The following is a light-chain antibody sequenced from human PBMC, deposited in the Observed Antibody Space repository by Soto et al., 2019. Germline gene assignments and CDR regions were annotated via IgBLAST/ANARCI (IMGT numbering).Light chain of an antibody. CDR1: SSDVGEYKY. V-gene: IGLV2-14*03. CDR3: SAYTTSIALYV. CDR2: DVS. Sequence: QSALTQPASVSGSPGQSITISCTETSSDVGEYKYVSWYQQHPGTAPKLIIYDVSNRHSGVSNRFSGSKSGSTACLPISGIQAEDEADYYCSAYTTSIALYVFGAGPKVTVL. J-gene: IGLJ1*01.